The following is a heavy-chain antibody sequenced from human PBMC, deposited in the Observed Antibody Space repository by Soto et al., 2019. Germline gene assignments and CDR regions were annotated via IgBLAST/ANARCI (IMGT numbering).Heavy chain of an antibody. CDR1: GFSLSTSGVG. Sequence: QITLKESGPPLVKPTQTLTLTCTFSGFSLSTSGVGVGWIRQPPGKALEWLALIYWDDDKRYSPSLKSRLTITKDTSKNQVVLTMTNMDPVDTATYYCAHRQARLQRGGVVYWGQGTLVTVSS. D-gene: IGHD4-4*01. CDR3: AHRQARLQRGGVVY. V-gene: IGHV2-5*02. CDR2: IYWDDDK. J-gene: IGHJ4*02.